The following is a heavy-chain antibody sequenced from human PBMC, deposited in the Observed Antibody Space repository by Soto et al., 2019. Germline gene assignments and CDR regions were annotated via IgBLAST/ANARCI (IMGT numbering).Heavy chain of an antibody. Sequence: GGSLRLSCAASGFTFSSYSMNWVRQAPGKGLEWVSSISSSSSYIYYADSVKGRFTISRDNAKNSLYLQMNSLRAEDTAVYYCARDQGTPWRPLPNWFDPWGQGTLVTVSS. CDR1: GFTFSSYS. D-gene: IGHD3-10*01. CDR2: ISSSSSYI. J-gene: IGHJ5*02. CDR3: ARDQGTPWRPLPNWFDP. V-gene: IGHV3-21*01.